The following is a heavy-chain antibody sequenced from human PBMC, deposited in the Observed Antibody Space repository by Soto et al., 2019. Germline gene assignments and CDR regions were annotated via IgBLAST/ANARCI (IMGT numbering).Heavy chain of an antibody. D-gene: IGHD6-13*01. V-gene: IGHV1-69*13. J-gene: IGHJ4*02. CDR3: ARDVIAAAGTAG. Sequence: ASVKVSCKASGYTFTSYYMHWVRQAPGQGLEWMGGIIPIFGTANYAQKFQGRVTITADESTSTAYMELSSLRSEDTAVYYCARDVIAAAGTAGWGQGTLVTVSS. CDR1: GYTFTSYY. CDR2: IIPIFGTA.